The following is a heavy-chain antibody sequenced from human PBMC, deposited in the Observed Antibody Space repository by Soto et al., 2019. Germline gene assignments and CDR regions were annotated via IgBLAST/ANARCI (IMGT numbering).Heavy chain of an antibody. V-gene: IGHV4-4*02. J-gene: IGHJ4*02. CDR2: IYRTGST. CDR3: ASRDPGTNGDY. Sequence: SETLSLTCAVSGGSFTSNNWWTWVRQPPGQGLEWIGEIYRTGSTNYNPSLKSRVTISLDKSENQFSLKVTSLTAADTAVYYCASRDPGTNGDYWGQGTLVTVSS. CDR1: GGSFTSNNW. D-gene: IGHD2-8*01.